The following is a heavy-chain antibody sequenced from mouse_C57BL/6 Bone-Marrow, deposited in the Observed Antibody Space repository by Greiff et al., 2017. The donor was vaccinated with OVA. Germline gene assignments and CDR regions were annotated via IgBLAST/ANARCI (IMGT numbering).Heavy chain of an antibody. V-gene: IGHV1-62-2*01. CDR2: FYPGSGSI. D-gene: IGHD1-1*01. CDR1: GYTFTEYT. J-gene: IGHJ1*03. Sequence: VMLVESGAELVKPGASVKLSCKASGYTFTEYTIHWVKQRSGQGLEWIGWFYPGSGSIKYNEKFKDKATLTADKSSSTVYMELSRLTSEDSAVYFCARHGRRFITTVVATGYFDVWGTGTTVTVSS. CDR3: ARHGRRFITTVVATGYFDV.